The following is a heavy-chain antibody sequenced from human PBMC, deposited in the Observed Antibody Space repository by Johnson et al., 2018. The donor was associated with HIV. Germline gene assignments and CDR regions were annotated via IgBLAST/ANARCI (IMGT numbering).Heavy chain of an antibody. CDR1: GFTVSSNY. V-gene: IGHV3-66*01. CDR3: ASPYSYGLDDAFDI. Sequence: VQLVESGGGLVQPGGSLRLSCAASGFTVSSNYMSWVRQAPGKGLEWVSVIYSGGGTYYEDSVKGRFTISRDNSKNTLYLQMNSLRAEDTAVYYCASPYSYGLDDAFDIWGQGTMVTVSS. CDR2: IYSGGGT. D-gene: IGHD5-18*01. J-gene: IGHJ3*02.